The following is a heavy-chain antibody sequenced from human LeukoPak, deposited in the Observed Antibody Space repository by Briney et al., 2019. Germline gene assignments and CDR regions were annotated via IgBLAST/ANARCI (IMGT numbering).Heavy chain of an antibody. V-gene: IGHV1-8*01. D-gene: IGHD6-6*01. J-gene: IGHJ6*02. CDR2: MNPNSGST. Sequence: ASVKVSCKASAYTFTSYDINWVRQATGQGLEWMGWMNPNSGSTGYAQKSQGRVTMTRNTSISTAYMDLSSLRSEDTAVYYCARDHPDHNSAARPNRDYGMDVWGQGTTVTVSS. CDR1: AYTFTSYD. CDR3: ARDHPDHNSAARPNRDYGMDV.